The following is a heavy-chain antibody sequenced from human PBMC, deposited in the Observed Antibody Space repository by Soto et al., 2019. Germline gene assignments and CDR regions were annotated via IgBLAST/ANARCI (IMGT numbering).Heavy chain of an antibody. CDR1: GFTFSRYW. CDR2: IKQDGSEK. J-gene: IGHJ3*02. V-gene: IGHV3-7*01. Sequence: GGSLRLSCAASGFTFSRYWMSWVRQAPGKGLEWVANIKQDGSEKYYADSMKGRFTISRDNAKNSLHLQVNSLRAEDTALYYCARDLDQGCSGDSCYSMGAFDIWGQGRMVTVSS. D-gene: IGHD2-15*01. CDR3: ARDLDQGCSGDSCYSMGAFDI.